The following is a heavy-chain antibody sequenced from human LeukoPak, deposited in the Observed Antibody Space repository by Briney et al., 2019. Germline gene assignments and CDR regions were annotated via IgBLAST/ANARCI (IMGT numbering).Heavy chain of an antibody. Sequence: SQTLSLTCTVSGGSISSGNYYWSWIRQPAGKGLEWIGHIYINGNTNYNPSLKSRVTMSVDTSRNQFSLKLNSVTAADTAVYYCARDHSSSSEDYWGQGTLVTVSS. J-gene: IGHJ4*02. CDR2: IYINGNT. V-gene: IGHV4-61*09. CDR3: ARDHSSSSEDY. D-gene: IGHD6-13*01. CDR1: GGSISSGNYY.